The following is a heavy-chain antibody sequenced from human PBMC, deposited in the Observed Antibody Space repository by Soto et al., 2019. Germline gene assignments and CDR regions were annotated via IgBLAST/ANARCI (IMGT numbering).Heavy chain of an antibody. J-gene: IGHJ3*02. V-gene: IGHV3-48*04. Sequence: GGSLRLSCAASGFTFSSYSMNWVRQAPGKGLEWVSYISSSSSTIYYADSVKGRFTISRDNAKNSLYLQMNSLRAEDTAVDYCARDKDWGDAFDIWGQGTMVTVSS. D-gene: IGHD7-27*01. CDR3: ARDKDWGDAFDI. CDR1: GFTFSSYS. CDR2: ISSSSSTI.